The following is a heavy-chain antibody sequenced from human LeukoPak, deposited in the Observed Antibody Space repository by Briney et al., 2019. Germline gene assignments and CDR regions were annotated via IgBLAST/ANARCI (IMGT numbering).Heavy chain of an antibody. J-gene: IGHJ5*02. V-gene: IGHV4-61*01. CDR2: IYYSGGT. CDR1: GYSISSGYY. CDR3: ARGRRWFDP. Sequence: SETLSLTCTVSGYSISSGYYWGWIRQPPGKGLEWIGYIYYSGGTNYNPSLKSRVTISVDTSKNQFSLKLSSVTAADTAVYYCARGRRWFDPWGQGTLVTVSS.